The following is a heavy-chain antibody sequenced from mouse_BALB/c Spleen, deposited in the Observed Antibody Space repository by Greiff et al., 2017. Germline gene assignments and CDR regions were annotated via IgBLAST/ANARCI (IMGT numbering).Heavy chain of an antibody. V-gene: IGHV3-6*02. Sequence: VQLKESGPGLVKPSQSLSLTCSVTGYSITSGYYWNWIRQFPGNKLEWMGYISYDGSNNYNPSLKNRISITRDTSKNQFFLKLNSVTTEDTATYYCARDEAGFDYWGQGTTLTVSS. J-gene: IGHJ2*01. CDR1: GYSITSGYY. CDR2: ISYDGSN. D-gene: IGHD3-2*02. CDR3: ARDEAGFDY.